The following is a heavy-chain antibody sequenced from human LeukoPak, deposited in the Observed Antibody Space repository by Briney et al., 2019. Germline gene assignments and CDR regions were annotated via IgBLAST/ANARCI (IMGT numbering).Heavy chain of an antibody. J-gene: IGHJ4*02. CDR2: INPNSGGT. CDR3: AGRPDTAVVAIFDY. CDR1: GYTFTGYY. D-gene: IGHD5-18*01. Sequence: ASVKVSCKACGYTFTGYYLRWVRQAPGQGLEWMGWINPNSGGTNYAQKFQGRVTMTGDTSISTAYMELSRLSSDDTAIYYCAGRPDTAVVAIFDYWGQGTLVTVSS. V-gene: IGHV1-2*02.